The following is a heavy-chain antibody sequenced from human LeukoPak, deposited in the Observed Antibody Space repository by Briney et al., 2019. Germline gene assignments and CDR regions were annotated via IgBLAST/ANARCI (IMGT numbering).Heavy chain of an antibody. Sequence: KPSETLSLTCAVYGGSFSGYYWSWIRQPPGKGLEWIGEINHSGSTNYNPSLKSRVTISVDTSKNQFSLQLSSVTAADTAVYYCARGPSNYYGSGSYLDYWGQGTLGTVSS. J-gene: IGHJ4*02. V-gene: IGHV4-34*01. D-gene: IGHD3-10*01. CDR2: INHSGST. CDR1: GGSFSGYY. CDR3: ARGPSNYYGSGSYLDY.